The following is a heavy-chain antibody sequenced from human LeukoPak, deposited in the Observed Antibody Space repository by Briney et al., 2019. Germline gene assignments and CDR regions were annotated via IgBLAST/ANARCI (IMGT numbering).Heavy chain of an antibody. CDR2: IYYSGST. CDR1: GGSISSYY. V-gene: IGHV4-59*08. J-gene: IGHJ5*02. CDR3: ARHSGYYDYVWGSYRPNWFDP. D-gene: IGHD3-16*02. Sequence: SETLSLTCTVSGGSISSYYWSWIRQPPGKGLEWIGYIYYSGSTNYNPSLKSRVTISVDTSKNQFSLKLSSVTAADTAVYYCARHSGYYDYVWGSYRPNWFDPWGQGTLVTVSS.